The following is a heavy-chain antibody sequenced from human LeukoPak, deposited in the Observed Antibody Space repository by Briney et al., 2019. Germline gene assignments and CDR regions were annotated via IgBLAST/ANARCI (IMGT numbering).Heavy chain of an antibody. CDR2: ISAYNGNT. V-gene: IGHV1-18*01. J-gene: IGHJ1*01. D-gene: IGHD2-15*01. Sequence: ASVKVSCKASGYTFTSYGISWVRQAPGQGLEWMGWISAYNGNTNYAQKLQGRVTMTTDTSTSTAYMELRSLRSDDTAVYYCARAALGYCSGGSCPAGVFQHWGQGTLVTVSS. CDR3: ARAALGYCSGGSCPAGVFQH. CDR1: GYTFTSYG.